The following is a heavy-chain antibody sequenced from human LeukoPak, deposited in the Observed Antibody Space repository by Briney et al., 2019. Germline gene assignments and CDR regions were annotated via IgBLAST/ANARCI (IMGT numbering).Heavy chain of an antibody. D-gene: IGHD2-15*01. V-gene: IGHV3-21*01. CDR1: GFTFSEYA. CDR3: ARDSFNSNTYYYYGMDV. CDR2: ISSSSSYI. J-gene: IGHJ6*02. Sequence: GGSLRLSCTASGFTFSEYAMSWVRQAPGKGLEWVSSISSSSSYIYYADSVKGRFTISRDNAKNSLYLQMNSLRAEDTAVYYCARDSFNSNTYYYYGMDVWGQGTTVTVSS.